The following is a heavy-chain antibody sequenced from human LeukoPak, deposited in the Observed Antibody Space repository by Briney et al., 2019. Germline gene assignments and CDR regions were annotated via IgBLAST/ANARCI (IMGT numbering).Heavy chain of an antibody. CDR3: AKDWGQAPASISGH. V-gene: IGHV3-23*01. D-gene: IGHD2-2*01. J-gene: IGHJ4*02. Sequence: GGSLRLSCAASRLTFSTYVMDWVRQAPGKGLEWVSLISGGGTRTYYADSVKGRFTISRDNSKNTMYLQMNSLRAEDTAVYYCAKDWGQAPASISGHWGQGTLVTVSS. CDR2: ISGGGTRT. CDR1: RLTFSTYV.